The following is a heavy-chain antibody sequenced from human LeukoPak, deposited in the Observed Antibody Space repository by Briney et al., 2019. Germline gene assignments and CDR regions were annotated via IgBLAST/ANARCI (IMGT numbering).Heavy chain of an antibody. CDR2: ISSSSSYI. D-gene: IGHD3-22*01. CDR1: GFTFSSYS. Sequence: KSGGSLRLSXAASGFTFSSYSMNWVRQAPGKGLGWVSCISSSSSYIYYADSVKGRFTISRDNAKNSLYLQMNSLRAEDTAVYYCAREGTYYYDSSGYDAFDIWGQGTMVTVSS. CDR3: AREGTYYYDSSGYDAFDI. V-gene: IGHV3-21*01. J-gene: IGHJ3*02.